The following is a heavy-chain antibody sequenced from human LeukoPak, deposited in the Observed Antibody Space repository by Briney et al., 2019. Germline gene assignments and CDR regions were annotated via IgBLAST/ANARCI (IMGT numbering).Heavy chain of an antibody. CDR1: GFTFDDYA. J-gene: IGHJ4*02. Sequence: PGGSLRLSCAASGFTFDDYAMHWVRQAPGKGLEWVSGISWNSGSIGYADSVKGRFTISRDNAKNSLYLQMNSLRAEDTALYYCAKEVAAPGPIDYRGQGTLVTVSS. D-gene: IGHD6-25*01. CDR3: AKEVAAPGPIDY. V-gene: IGHV3-9*01. CDR2: ISWNSGSI.